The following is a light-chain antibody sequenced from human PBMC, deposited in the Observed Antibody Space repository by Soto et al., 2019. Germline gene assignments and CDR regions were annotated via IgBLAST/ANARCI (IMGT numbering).Light chain of an antibody. V-gene: IGKV3-15*01. J-gene: IGKJ1*01. CDR2: GAS. Sequence: ETVMTQSPATLSVSPGERATLSCRASQSVSSNLAYYQQKPGQAPRLLIYGASTRATGIPARFSGSGSGTEFTLTISSLQSEDFAVYYCQQYNNWPGTFGQGTKVDIK. CDR1: QSVSSN. CDR3: QQYNNWPGT.